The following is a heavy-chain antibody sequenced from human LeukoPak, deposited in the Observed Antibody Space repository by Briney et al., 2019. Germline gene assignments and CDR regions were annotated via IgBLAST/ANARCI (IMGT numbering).Heavy chain of an antibody. D-gene: IGHD1-26*01. CDR2: INPNTGVT. J-gene: IGHJ4*02. CDR3: AREVGPTAFDY. Sequence: GASVKVSCKTSGYSFSGYYLHWVRQAPGQGLEWMGWINPNTGVTKYVRKFHDWVTMTTDTSITTAYLELSRPRSDDTAMYYCAREVGPTAFDYWGQGTLVTVSS. CDR1: GYSFSGYY. V-gene: IGHV1-2*04.